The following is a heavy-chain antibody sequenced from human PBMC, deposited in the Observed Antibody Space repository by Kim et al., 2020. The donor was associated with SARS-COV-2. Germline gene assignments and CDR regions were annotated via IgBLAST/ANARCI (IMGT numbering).Heavy chain of an antibody. V-gene: IGHV3-23*01. J-gene: IGHJ4*02. Sequence: GGSLRLSCAASGFTFSSYAMSWVRQAPGKGLEWVSAISGSGGSTYYADSVKGRFAISRDNSKNTLYLLMNSLRAEDTAVYYCATFHLGPGDYWGQGTLVTVSS. CDR3: ATFHLGPGDY. CDR2: ISGSGGST. CDR1: GFTFSSYA.